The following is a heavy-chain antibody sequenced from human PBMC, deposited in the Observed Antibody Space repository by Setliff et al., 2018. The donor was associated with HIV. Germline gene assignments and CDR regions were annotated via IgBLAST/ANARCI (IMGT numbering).Heavy chain of an antibody. CDR1: GGSISSYY. V-gene: IGHV4-59*08. Sequence: SETLSLTCTVPGGSISSYYWSWIRQPPGKGLEWIGSIYHSGTTYDNPSLKSRVTISVDTSKNQFSLKLSSVTAADTAVYYCARHGAYEAYYDYMDVWGKGTTVTVSS. J-gene: IGHJ6*03. D-gene: IGHD5-12*01. CDR2: IYHSGTT. CDR3: ARHGAYEAYYDYMDV.